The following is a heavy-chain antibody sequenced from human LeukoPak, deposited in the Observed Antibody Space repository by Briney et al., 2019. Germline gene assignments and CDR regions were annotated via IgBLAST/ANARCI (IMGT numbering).Heavy chain of an antibody. J-gene: IGHJ6*02. Sequence: SETRSLTCSVSGGAISSFYWIWIRQTPGKGLEWIGCTQNSGSTEYNPSLESRVTISVDTSKNQFALKLTSLTAADTSVYYCARGYGYNSEYWGQGTTVTISS. V-gene: IGHV4-59*13. CDR1: GGAISSFY. CDR3: ARGYGYNSEY. D-gene: IGHD5-24*01. CDR2: TQNSGST.